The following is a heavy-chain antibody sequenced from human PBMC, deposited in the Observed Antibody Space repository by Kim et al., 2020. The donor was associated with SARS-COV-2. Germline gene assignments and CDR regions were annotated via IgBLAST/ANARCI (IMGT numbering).Heavy chain of an antibody. Sequence: GGSLRLSCGASGFSVSTTSMTWVRQAPGKGLEWVSIIYGGGDTYYTDALKGRLTISRDNSKNTLFLQINSLRADDTAVYYCATASYTSGWNTPNYFDHWGQGTLVTVSS. CDR3: ATASYTSGWNTPNYFDH. CDR1: GFSVSTTS. CDR2: IYGGGDT. J-gene: IGHJ4*02. D-gene: IGHD6-19*01. V-gene: IGHV3-53*01.